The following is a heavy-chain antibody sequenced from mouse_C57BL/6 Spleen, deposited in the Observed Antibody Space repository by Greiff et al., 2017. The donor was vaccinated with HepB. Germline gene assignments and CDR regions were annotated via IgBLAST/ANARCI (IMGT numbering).Heavy chain of an antibody. J-gene: IGHJ1*03. Sequence: VQLQQSGAELVKPGASVKLSCKASGYTFTEYTIHWVKQRPGQGLEWIGEIDPSDSYTNYNQKFKGKSTLTVDKSSSTAYMQLSSLTSEDSAVYYCARRYYYGSSYQYFDVWGTGTTVTVSS. CDR2: IDPSDSYT. V-gene: IGHV1-69*01. CDR1: GYTFTEYT. CDR3: ARRYYYGSSYQYFDV. D-gene: IGHD1-1*01.